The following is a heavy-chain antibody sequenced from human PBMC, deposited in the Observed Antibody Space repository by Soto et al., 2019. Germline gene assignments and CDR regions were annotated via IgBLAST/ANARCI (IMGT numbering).Heavy chain of an antibody. CDR2: IYLDDDN. Sequence: QITLKVSRPTVVKPTQTLTLTCTFSFFSLDTSGVAVGWIRQPPVKALEWLALIYLDDDNRYNPTQKSRLTICKDTPKHQLVLTMTNMAPVYTATYYCAGRPRDYSVYRIGAYFDYWGQGTLVPVSS. CDR1: FFSLDTSGVA. V-gene: IGHV2-5*02. J-gene: IGHJ4*02. CDR3: AGRPRDYSVYRIGAYFDY. D-gene: IGHD1-26*01.